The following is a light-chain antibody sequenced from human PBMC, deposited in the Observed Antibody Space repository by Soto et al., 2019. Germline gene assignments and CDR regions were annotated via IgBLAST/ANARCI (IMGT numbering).Light chain of an antibody. J-gene: IGLJ3*02. CDR1: SPNIGSHT. Sequence: QSVLTQPPSASATPGQRVTISCSGSSPNIGSHTVSWYRQFPGTAPKLLIYSNNQRPSGVPDRFSGSKSGTSASLAISGLQSEDEADYYCAAWDDSLNGHWVFGGGTKLTVL. CDR3: AAWDDSLNGHWV. V-gene: IGLV1-44*01. CDR2: SNN.